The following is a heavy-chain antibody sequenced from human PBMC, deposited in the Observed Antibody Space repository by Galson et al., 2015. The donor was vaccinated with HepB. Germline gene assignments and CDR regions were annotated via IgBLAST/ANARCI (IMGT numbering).Heavy chain of an antibody. J-gene: IGHJ6*02. Sequence: SVKVSCKASGSDFNKYGLSWVRQAPGQGLEWMGWVSGYDGSTNYAPKFQGRVTMTTEASTGTAFMEMRSLRSDDTAVYYCARDSRLELQLNNYYSYGMDVWGQGTAVVVS. V-gene: IGHV1-18*01. D-gene: IGHD1-7*01. CDR1: GSDFNKYG. CDR2: VSGYDGST. CDR3: ARDSRLELQLNNYYSYGMDV.